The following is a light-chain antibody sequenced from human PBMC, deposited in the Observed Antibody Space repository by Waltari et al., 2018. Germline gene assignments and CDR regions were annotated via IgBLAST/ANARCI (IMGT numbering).Light chain of an antibody. V-gene: IGLV2-11*01. CDR2: DVV. Sequence: QSALTQPRSVSGSPGQSVTISCSGTSSDVVNYTFVSWYQQHPGNAPKLLIYDVVKRPSGVPDRFSGSKSGNTASLTISGLQTEDEADYYCCSYAGSYTFVFGGGTQLTVL. CDR1: SSDVVNYTF. J-gene: IGLJ7*01. CDR3: CSYAGSYTFV.